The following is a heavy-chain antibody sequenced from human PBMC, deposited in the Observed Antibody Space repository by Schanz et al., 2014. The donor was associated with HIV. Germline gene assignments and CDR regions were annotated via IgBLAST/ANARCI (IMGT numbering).Heavy chain of an antibody. CDR1: GFNLSNYS. CDR2: ISSSGSHV. Sequence: EVQLVESGGGLGKPGGSLRLSCAASGFNLSNYSMSWVRQAPGKGLEWVSFISSSGSHVFYGDSVKGRFTISRDNAKNSLFLQMNSLRAEDTAVYYCARDYHWNWFDPWGQGTLVTVSS. J-gene: IGHJ5*02. CDR3: ARDYHWNWFDP. D-gene: IGHD1-20*01. V-gene: IGHV3-21*01.